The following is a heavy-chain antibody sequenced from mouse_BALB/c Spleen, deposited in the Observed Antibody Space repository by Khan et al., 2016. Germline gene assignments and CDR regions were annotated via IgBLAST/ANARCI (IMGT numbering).Heavy chain of an antibody. CDR3: AREGITTVVSKGLDY. J-gene: IGHJ2*01. CDR2: IDPYNGGT. CDR1: DYAFTSYN. D-gene: IGHD1-1*01. V-gene: IGHV1S135*01. Sequence: VQLKQSGPELVKPGASVKVSCKASDYAFTSYNMYWVKQSHGKSLECIGYIDPYNGGTNYNQKFKGKATLTVDKSSSTAYMHLNSLTSEDSAVYDCAREGITTVVSKGLDYWGQGTTLTVSS.